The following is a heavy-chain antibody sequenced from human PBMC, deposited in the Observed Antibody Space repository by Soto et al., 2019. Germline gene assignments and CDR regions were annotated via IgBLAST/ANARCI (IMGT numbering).Heavy chain of an antibody. J-gene: IGHJ5*02. CDR1: GDSIIGIYH. CDR2: IFHTGTT. Sequence: ETLSLTCAVSGDSIIGIYHWAWIRQRPGRSLELLASIFHTGTTYYTPSLKSRVTISVDTSKNQFSLRLSSVTAADSAVYYCARGSRRVPYDIAVAGIHWFDPWGQGTLVTVSS. D-gene: IGHD6-19*01. V-gene: IGHV4-38-2*01. CDR3: ARGSRRVPYDIAVAGIHWFDP.